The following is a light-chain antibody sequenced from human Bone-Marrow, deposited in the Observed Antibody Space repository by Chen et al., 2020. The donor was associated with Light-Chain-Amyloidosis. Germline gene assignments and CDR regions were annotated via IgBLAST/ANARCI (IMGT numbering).Light chain of an antibody. J-gene: IGKJ2*02. V-gene: IGKV1-33*01. CDR1: QDISNY. CDR3: QQYDNLPPRWT. Sequence: DIQMTQSPSSLSASVGDRVTITCQASQDISNYLNWYQQKPGKAPKLLIYDASKLETGVPSRFSGSGSRTDFTFTISSLQPEDIATYYCQQYDNLPPRWTFGQGTKLEIK. CDR2: DAS.